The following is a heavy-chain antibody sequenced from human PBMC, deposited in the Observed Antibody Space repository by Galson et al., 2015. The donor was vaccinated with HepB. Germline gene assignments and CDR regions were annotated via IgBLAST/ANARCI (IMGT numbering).Heavy chain of an antibody. D-gene: IGHD3-16*01. CDR1: GFTFSGSA. Sequence: SLRLSCAASGFTFSGSAVHWVRQASGKGLEWVGRIRNKAYSYATAYAASVKGRFTISRDDSENTAYLQMNNLQTEDTAVYYCTRHFSVIPALGDYWGQGTLVTVSS. V-gene: IGHV3-73*01. CDR2: IRNKAYSYAT. CDR3: TRHFSVIPALGDY. J-gene: IGHJ4*02.